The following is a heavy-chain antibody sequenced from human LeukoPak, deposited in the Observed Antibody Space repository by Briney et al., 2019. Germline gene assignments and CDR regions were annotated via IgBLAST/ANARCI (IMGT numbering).Heavy chain of an antibody. V-gene: IGHV4-30-2*01. J-gene: IGHJ5*02. CDR3: ARVTSLWFDP. Sequence: SQTLSHTCAVSGGSISSGGYSWSWIRQPPGKGLEWIGYIYHSGSTYYNPSLKSRVTISVDRSKNQFSLKLSSVTAADTAVYYCARVTSLWFDPWGQGTLVTVSS. CDR2: IYHSGST. CDR1: GGSISSGGYS.